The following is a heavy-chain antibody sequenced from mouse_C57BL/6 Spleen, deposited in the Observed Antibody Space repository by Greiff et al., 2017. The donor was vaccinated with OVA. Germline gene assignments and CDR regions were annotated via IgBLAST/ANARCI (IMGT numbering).Heavy chain of an antibody. CDR3: ARAAQATSYAMDY. V-gene: IGHV5-16*01. J-gene: IGHJ4*01. D-gene: IGHD3-2*02. CDR2: INYDGSST. CDR1: GFTFSDYY. Sequence: EVKLVESEGGLVQPGSSMKLSCTASGFTFSDYYMAWVRQVPEKGLEWVANINYDGSSTYYLDSLKSRFIISRDNAKNILYLQMSSLKSEDTATYYCARAAQATSYAMDYWGQGTSVTVSS.